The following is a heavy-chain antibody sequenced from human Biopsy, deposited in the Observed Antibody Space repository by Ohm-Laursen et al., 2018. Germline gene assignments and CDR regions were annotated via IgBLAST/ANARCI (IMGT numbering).Heavy chain of an antibody. Sequence: SLRLSCTASGFTFSSYGIHWVRQAPGKGLEWVAVIWYDGSNKYSADSVKGRFSISRDNSKNTVYLQMNSLRAADTVVYYCARDRYYGSESYYSHYNMDVWGQGTTVSVSS. D-gene: IGHD3-10*01. J-gene: IGHJ6*02. CDR3: ARDRYYGSESYYSHYNMDV. CDR1: GFTFSSYG. CDR2: IWYDGSNK. V-gene: IGHV3-33*01.